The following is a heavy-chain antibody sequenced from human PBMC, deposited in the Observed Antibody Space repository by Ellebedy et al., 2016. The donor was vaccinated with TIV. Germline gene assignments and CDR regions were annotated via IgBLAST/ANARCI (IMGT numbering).Heavy chain of an antibody. CDR1: GFTFSSYS. CDR3: ARDQPSMVRGPIGYYGMDV. CDR2: INWNGVST. D-gene: IGHD3-10*01. Sequence: GESLKISXAASGFTFSSYSMNWVRQAPGKGLEWVSGINWNGVSTVYAESVRGRFTISRDNAKNSLYLQMNSLRAEDTAVYYCARDQPSMVRGPIGYYGMDVWGQGTTVIVSS. J-gene: IGHJ6*02. V-gene: IGHV3-20*04.